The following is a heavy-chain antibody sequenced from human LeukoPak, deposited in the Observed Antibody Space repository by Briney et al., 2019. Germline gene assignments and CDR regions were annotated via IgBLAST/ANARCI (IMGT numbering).Heavy chain of an antibody. CDR1: GGSISSYY. CDR2: INHSGST. J-gene: IGHJ4*02. V-gene: IGHV4-34*01. Sequence: KPSETLSLTCTVSGGSISSYYWSWIRQPPGKGLEWIGEINHSGSTNYNPSLKSRVTISVDTSKNQFSLKLSSVTAADTAVYYCASPSKGYWGQGTLVTVSS. CDR3: ASPSKGY.